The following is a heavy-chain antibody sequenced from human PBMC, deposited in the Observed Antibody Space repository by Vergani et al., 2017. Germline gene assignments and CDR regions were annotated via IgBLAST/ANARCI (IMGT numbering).Heavy chain of an antibody. V-gene: IGHV1-69*01. D-gene: IGHD1-26*01. CDR2: IIPIFGTA. CDR1: GGTFSSYA. J-gene: IGHJ4*02. CDR3: ARSKRSGSYYGRFDY. Sequence: QVQLVQSGAEVKKPGSSVQVSCKASGGTFSSYAISWVRQAPGQGLEGMGGIIPIFGTANYAQKFQGRVTITADESTSTAYMELSSLRSEDTAVYYCARSKRSGSYYGRFDYWGQGTLVTVSS.